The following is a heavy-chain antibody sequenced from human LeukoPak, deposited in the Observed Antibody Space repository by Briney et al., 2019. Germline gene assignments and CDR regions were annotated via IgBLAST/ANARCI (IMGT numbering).Heavy chain of an antibody. CDR2: TSGSGGST. D-gene: IGHD6-13*01. J-gene: IGHJ4*02. CDR3: AKDRIAAAGTGSYYFDY. Sequence: GGSLRLSCAASGFTFSSYAMSWVRQAPGKGLEWVSATSGSGGSTYYADSVKGRFTISRDNSKNTLYLQMNSLRAEDTAVYYCAKDRIAAAGTGSYYFDYWGQGTLVTVSS. V-gene: IGHV3-23*01. CDR1: GFTFSSYA.